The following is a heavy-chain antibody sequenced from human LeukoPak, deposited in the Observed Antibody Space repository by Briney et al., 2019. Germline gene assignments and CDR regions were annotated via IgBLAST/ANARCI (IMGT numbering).Heavy chain of an antibody. D-gene: IGHD3-22*01. CDR1: GGSISRSSYY. J-gene: IGHJ4*02. CDR2: INHSGST. Sequence: SGTLSLTCTVSGGSISRSSYYWGWIRQPPGKGLEWIGEINHSGSTNYNPSLKSRVTISVDTSKNQFSLKLSSVTAADTAVYYCARDAYYYDSSGYYYFYYFDYWGQGTLVTVSS. CDR3: ARDAYYYDSSGYYYFYYFDY. V-gene: IGHV4-39*07.